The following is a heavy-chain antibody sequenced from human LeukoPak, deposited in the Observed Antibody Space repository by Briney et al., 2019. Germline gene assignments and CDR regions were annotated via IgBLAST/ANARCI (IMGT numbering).Heavy chain of an antibody. CDR1: GYSFTSYW. Sequence: GESLKISCKASGYSFTSYWIGWVRQMPGKGLDWMGIIYPGDSDTRYSPSFQGQVAISADKSISTAYLQWSSLKASDTAIYYCARSTDSVYAFDIWGQGTMVIVSS. CDR3: ARSTDSVYAFDI. D-gene: IGHD5/OR15-5a*01. CDR2: IYPGDSDT. V-gene: IGHV5-51*01. J-gene: IGHJ3*02.